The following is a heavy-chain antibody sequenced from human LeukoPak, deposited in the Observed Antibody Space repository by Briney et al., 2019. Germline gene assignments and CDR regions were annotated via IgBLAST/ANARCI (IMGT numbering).Heavy chain of an antibody. D-gene: IGHD1-1*01. V-gene: IGHV3-66*03. Sequence: GGSLRLSCAASGFTVSSNYMSWVRQAPGKGLEWVSVIYSCGSTYYADSVKGRFTISRDNSKNTLYLQMNSLRAEDTAVYYCARDPNLAGAGTLNAWGQGTLVTVSS. CDR3: ARDPNLAGAGTLNA. J-gene: IGHJ5*02. CDR1: GFTVSSNY. CDR2: IYSCGST.